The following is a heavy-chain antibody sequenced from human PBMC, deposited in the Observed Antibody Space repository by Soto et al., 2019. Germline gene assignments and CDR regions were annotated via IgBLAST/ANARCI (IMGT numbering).Heavy chain of an antibody. V-gene: IGHV1-46*01. CDR2: INPSGGST. Sequence: QVQLVQSGAEVKKPGASVKVSCKASGYTFTSYYMHWVRQAPGQGLEWMGIINPSGGSTSYAQKFQGRVTMTRDTSTSKVYMELSSLRSEETAVYDCARDLTALFDPWGQGTLVTVSS. CDR3: ARDLTALFDP. D-gene: IGHD3-16*01. CDR1: GYTFTSYY. J-gene: IGHJ5*02.